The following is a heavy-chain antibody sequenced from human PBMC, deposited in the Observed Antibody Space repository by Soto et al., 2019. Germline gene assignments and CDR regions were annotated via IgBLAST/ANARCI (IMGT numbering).Heavy chain of an antibody. D-gene: IGHD3-3*01. J-gene: IGHJ4*02. CDR2: IYWDDDK. V-gene: IGHV2-5*02. Sequence: QITLNESGPTVVKPAETLTLTCTFSGFSLTTSGVGVGWIRQSPGKAPEWLALIYWDDDKRYSASLKSRLTITKANSKNQVVLTMASVDPADTATYYCANRILRTVFGLVTTTAIYFDFWGQGTPVVVSS. CDR3: ANRILRTVFGLVTTTAIYFDF. CDR1: GFSLTTSGVG.